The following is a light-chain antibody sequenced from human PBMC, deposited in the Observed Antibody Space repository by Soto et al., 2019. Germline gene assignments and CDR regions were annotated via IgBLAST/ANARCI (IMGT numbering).Light chain of an antibody. Sequence: DIEMTQYPSSLAASVGDMATFTCRASQSITYCLAWYHQKPGRAPKLLIPDVFNLQSGVPSRFSGSGSGTEFTLTISSLQPDDSATYYCQRYHSFSFTFGQGTKLEIK. V-gene: IGKV1-5*01. CDR3: QRYHSFSFT. CDR1: QSITYC. CDR2: DVF. J-gene: IGKJ2*01.